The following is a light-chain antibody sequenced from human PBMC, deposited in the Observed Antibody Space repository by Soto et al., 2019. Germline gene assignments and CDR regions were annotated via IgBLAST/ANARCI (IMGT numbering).Light chain of an antibody. J-gene: IGLJ3*02. V-gene: IGLV3-10*01. Sequence: SYELTQPPSVSVSPGQTARITCSGDALPRKYAYWYQQKSGQAPVLVIYDDSKRPSGIPERFSGSSSGTMATLTISGAQVDDDADDICYSTDSRGNHRVFGGGTKLTVL. CDR1: ALPRKY. CDR2: DDS. CDR3: YSTDSRGNHRV.